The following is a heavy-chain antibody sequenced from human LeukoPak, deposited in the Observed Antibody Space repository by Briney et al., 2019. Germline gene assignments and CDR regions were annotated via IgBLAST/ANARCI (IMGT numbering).Heavy chain of an antibody. CDR3: VLTTVTTSIEF. CDR1: GFTFSSNG. D-gene: IGHD4-17*01. V-gene: IGHV3-33*01. CDR2: IWYDGSKK. Sequence: GRSLRLSCAASGFTFSSNGMHWVRQAPGKGLEWVAVIWYDGSKKYYADSVKGRFTISRDNSKNTLDLQMDSLRAEDTAVYYCVLTTVTTSIEFWGQGTLVTVSS. J-gene: IGHJ4*02.